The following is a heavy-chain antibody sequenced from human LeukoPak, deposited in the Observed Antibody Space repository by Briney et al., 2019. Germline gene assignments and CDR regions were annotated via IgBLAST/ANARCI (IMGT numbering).Heavy chain of an antibody. CDR1: GYVYTSHW. CDR3: ARDHSRTEGGNSFWWFDP. CDR2: INPSGTTT. V-gene: IGHV1-46*01. D-gene: IGHD3-3*01. J-gene: IGHJ5*02. Sequence: ASVKVSCKASGYVYTSHWMHWVRQAPGQGLEWMGVINPSGTTTVYAQKFQGRVTMTRDTSTSTDYLELRSLRSEDTATYYCARDHSRTEGGNSFWWFDPWGQGTLVIVSS.